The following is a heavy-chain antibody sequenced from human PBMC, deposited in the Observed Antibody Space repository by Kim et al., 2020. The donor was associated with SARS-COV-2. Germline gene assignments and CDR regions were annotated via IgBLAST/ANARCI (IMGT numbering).Heavy chain of an antibody. Sequence: SVKVSCKASGGTFSSYAISWVRQAPGQGLEWMGGIIPIFGTANYAQKFQGRVTITADESTSTAYMELSSLRSEDTAVYYCARERGAYCGGDCYTYYYGMDVWGQGTTVTVSS. V-gene: IGHV1-69*13. D-gene: IGHD2-21*02. CDR1: GGTFSSYA. CDR3: ARERGAYCGGDCYTYYYGMDV. J-gene: IGHJ6*02. CDR2: IIPIFGTA.